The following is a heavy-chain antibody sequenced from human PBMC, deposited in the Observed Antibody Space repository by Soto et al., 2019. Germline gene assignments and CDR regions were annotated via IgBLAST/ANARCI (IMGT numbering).Heavy chain of an antibody. J-gene: IGHJ5*02. CDR3: AGGEQQLQRGWCDP. Sequence: PSQTLSLTCAISADSVSSNSAAWNWIRQSPSRGLEWLGRTYYRSKWYNDYAVSVKSRITINPDTSKNQFSLQLNSVTPEDTAVYYCAGGEQQLQRGWCDPWGQGTLVTVSS. V-gene: IGHV6-1*01. CDR1: ADSVSSNSAA. CDR2: TYYRSKWYN. D-gene: IGHD6-13*01.